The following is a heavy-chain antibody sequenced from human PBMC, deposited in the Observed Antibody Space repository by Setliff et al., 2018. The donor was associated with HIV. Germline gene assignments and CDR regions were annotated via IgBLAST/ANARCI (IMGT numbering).Heavy chain of an antibody. J-gene: IGHJ4*02. CDR1: GYTFTNYD. Sequence: CKASGYTFTNYDINWVRQSPGQGLEWLGWMNPNSGRAGSAQMFQGRLTMTRDTSTSTAYMELSSLTSDDTAIYYCARGRLSWSPDFWGQGTLVTVLL. CDR3: ARGRLSWSPDF. CDR2: MNPNSGRA. V-gene: IGHV1-8*02.